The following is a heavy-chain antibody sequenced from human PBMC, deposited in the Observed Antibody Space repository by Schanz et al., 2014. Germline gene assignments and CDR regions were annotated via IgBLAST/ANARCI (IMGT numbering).Heavy chain of an antibody. J-gene: IGHJ4*02. V-gene: IGHV3-23*01. CDR3: AKDAENTAMITDYFDY. D-gene: IGHD5-18*01. Sequence: EVQLLESGGGLVQPGGSLRLSCAASGFTFSSYAMSWVRQAPGKGLLWVSAISGSGGSTYYADSVKGRFTISRDNSKNTLYLQMNSLRAEDTAVYYCAKDAENTAMITDYFDYGGQGTLXTVAS. CDR2: ISGSGGST. CDR1: GFTFSSYA.